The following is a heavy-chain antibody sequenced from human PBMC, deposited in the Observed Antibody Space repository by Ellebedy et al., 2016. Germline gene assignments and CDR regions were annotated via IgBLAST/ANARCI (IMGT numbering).Heavy chain of an antibody. D-gene: IGHD2-15*01. J-gene: IGHJ2*01. CDR3: ARDFGLDCSGGSCYPDWYFDL. Sequence: GGSLRLSCAASGFTFSSYGMHWVRQAPGKGLEWVAVIWYDGSNKYYADSVKGRFTISRDNSKNTLYLQMNSLRAEDTAVYYCARDFGLDCSGGSCYPDWYFDLWGRGTLVTVSS. CDR2: IWYDGSNK. CDR1: GFTFSSYG. V-gene: IGHV3-33*08.